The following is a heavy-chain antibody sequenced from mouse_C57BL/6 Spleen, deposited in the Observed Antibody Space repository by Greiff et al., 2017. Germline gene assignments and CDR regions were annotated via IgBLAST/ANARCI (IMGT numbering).Heavy chain of an antibody. CDR3: ARTPNYDYDGFAY. CDR2: INPGSGGT. Sequence: QVQLQQSGAELVRPGTSVKVSCKASGYAFTNYLLEWVKQRPGQGLEWIGVINPGSGGTNYNEKFKGKATLTADKSSSTAYMQLSSLTSEDSAVYFCARTPNYDYDGFAYWGQGTLVTVSA. CDR1: GYAFTNYL. J-gene: IGHJ3*01. D-gene: IGHD2-4*01. V-gene: IGHV1-54*01.